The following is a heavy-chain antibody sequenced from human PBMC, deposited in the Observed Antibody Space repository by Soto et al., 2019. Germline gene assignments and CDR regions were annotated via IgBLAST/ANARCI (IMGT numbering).Heavy chain of an antibody. CDR3: ARVAAGTSFGAFDI. J-gene: IGHJ3*02. Sequence: GGSLRLACAASGFPFSSYWMSGVRQAPGKGLEWVANIKQDGSEKYYVDSVKGRFTISRDNAKNSLYLQMNSLRAEDTAVYYCARVAAGTSFGAFDIWGQGTMVT. CDR1: GFPFSSYW. D-gene: IGHD6-13*01. V-gene: IGHV3-7*03. CDR2: IKQDGSEK.